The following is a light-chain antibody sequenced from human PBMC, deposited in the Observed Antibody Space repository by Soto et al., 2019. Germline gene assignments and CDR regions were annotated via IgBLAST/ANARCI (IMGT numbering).Light chain of an antibody. Sequence: EIVLTQSPATLSLSPGERATLSCRASQILYNYLTWYQQKPGQPPRLLIFDASNRAAGVPASFYGSGSGTDFTLTISSLEPEDAAVYYCQQRCDWPITFGGGTKLEIK. V-gene: IGKV3-11*01. CDR3: QQRCDWPIT. J-gene: IGKJ4*01. CDR1: QILYNY. CDR2: DAS.